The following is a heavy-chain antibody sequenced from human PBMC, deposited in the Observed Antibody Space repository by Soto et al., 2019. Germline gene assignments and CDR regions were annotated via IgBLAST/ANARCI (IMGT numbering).Heavy chain of an antibody. CDR1: GGSISNGDYY. CDR2: IYNSGST. CDR3: ARDLSGSFFDY. D-gene: IGHD5-12*01. Sequence: SETLSLTCTVSGGSISNGDYYWSWIRQPPGKGPEWIGYIYNSGSTYYNPSLKSRVIISLDTSKSQFSLKLTSVTAADTAVYYCARDLSGSFFDYWGQGAMVTVSS. V-gene: IGHV4-30-4*01. J-gene: IGHJ4*02.